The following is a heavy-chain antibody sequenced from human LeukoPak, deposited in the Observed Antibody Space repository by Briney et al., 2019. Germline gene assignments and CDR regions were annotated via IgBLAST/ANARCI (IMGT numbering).Heavy chain of an antibody. J-gene: IGHJ4*02. CDR3: AKDRGSIVAAGLDY. CDR2: VSYDGSNK. D-gene: IGHD6-13*01. Sequence: AGGSLRLSCAASGFTFSNYDMHWVRQAPGKGLEWVAVVSYDGSNKYYADSVKDRFTISRDNSKKTRYLQMNSPRAEDTAVYYCAKDRGSIVAAGLDYWGQGTLVTVSS. CDR1: GFTFSNYD. V-gene: IGHV3-30*18.